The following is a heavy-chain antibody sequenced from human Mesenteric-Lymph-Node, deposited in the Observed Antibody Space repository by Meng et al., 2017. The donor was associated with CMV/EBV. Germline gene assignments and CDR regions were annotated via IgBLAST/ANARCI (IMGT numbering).Heavy chain of an antibody. CDR3: TGDSVSNPNLDY. CDR2: IYRGDNT. CDR1: GFNVRDKY. D-gene: IGHD3-10*01. V-gene: IGHV3-66*01. J-gene: IGHJ4*02. Sequence: VHRVGSGGGLVQPVGSLRLSCAASGFNVRDKYMSWVRQAPGKGLEWVCIIYRGDNTYYIDSVKDRFTVSRDNSKNTMYLQMNSLRVEDTAVYYCTGDSVSNPNLDYWGQGTLVTVSS.